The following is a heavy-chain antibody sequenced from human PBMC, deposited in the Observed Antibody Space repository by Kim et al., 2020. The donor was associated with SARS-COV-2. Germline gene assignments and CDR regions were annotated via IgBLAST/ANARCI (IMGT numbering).Heavy chain of an antibody. J-gene: IGHJ4*02. Sequence: ASVKVSCKASGDTFTNFHVHWVRQAPGQGLQWLGKIFSGGTMTKYRQDLQGRISVTMETSTSTVYMELNSLRSEDTAVYYCTKERPLSYHFEDWGQGTLVTVSS. CDR1: GDTFTNFH. D-gene: IGHD3-16*01. CDR2: IFSGGTMT. V-gene: IGHV1-46*01. CDR3: TKERPLSYHFED.